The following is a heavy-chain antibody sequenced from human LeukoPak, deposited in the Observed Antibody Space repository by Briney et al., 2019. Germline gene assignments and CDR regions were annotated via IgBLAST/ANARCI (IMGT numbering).Heavy chain of an antibody. CDR2: ISGSGGST. D-gene: IGHD1-26*01. V-gene: IGHV3-23*01. J-gene: IGHJ4*02. CDR3: AKGIVGATRGADY. CDR1: GFTFSSYA. Sequence: GASLRLSCAASGFTFSSYAMSWVRQAPGKGLEWVSAISGSGGSTYYADSVKGRFTISRDNSKNTLYLQMNSLRAEDTAVYYCAKGIVGATRGADYWGQGTPVTVSS.